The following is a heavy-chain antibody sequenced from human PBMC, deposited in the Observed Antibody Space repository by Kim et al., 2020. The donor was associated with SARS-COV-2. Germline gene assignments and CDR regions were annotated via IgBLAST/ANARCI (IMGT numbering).Heavy chain of an antibody. D-gene: IGHD3-16*01. CDR2: IYYSGST. V-gene: IGHV4-59*13. Sequence: SETLSLTCTVSGGSISSYYWSWIRQLPGKGLEWIGYIYYSGSTNYNPSLKCRATISVDTSKNHFLLKLSSLTAADTAVYYCSWALRGVSFDIWGQGTLVT. J-gene: IGHJ3*02. CDR1: GGSISSYY. CDR3: SWALRGVSFDI.